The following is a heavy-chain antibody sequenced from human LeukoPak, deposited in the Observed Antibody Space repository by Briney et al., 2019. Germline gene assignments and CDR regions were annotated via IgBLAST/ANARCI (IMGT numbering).Heavy chain of an antibody. J-gene: IGHJ3*02. D-gene: IGHD4/OR15-4a*01. Sequence: GGSLRLSCAASGFTVSSNYMSWVRQAPGKGLEWVSVIYSGDSTYYADSVKGRFTISRDNSKNTLYLQMNSLRAEDTAVYYCARMTMDDAFDIWGQGTMVTVSS. CDR2: IYSGDST. CDR3: ARMTMDDAFDI. V-gene: IGHV3-53*01. CDR1: GFTVSSNY.